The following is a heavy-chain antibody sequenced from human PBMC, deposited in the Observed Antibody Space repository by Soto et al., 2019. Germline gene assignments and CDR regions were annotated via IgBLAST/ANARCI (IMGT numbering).Heavy chain of an antibody. CDR3: ARSGDYYCYYGMDV. CDR1: GGSISSYY. CDR2: IYYSGST. D-gene: IGHD4-17*01. V-gene: IGHV4-59*01. Sequence: SETLSLTCTVSGGSISSYYWSWIRQPPGKGLEWIGYIYYSGSTNYNPSLKSRVTISVDTSKNQFSLKLSSVTAADTAVYYCARSGDYYCYYGMDVWGQGTTVTVSS. J-gene: IGHJ6*02.